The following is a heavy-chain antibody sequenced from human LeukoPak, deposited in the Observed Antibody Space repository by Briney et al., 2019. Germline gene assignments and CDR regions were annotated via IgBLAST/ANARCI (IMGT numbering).Heavy chain of an antibody. CDR1: GGSFSGYY. V-gene: IGHV4-34*01. J-gene: IGHJ6*02. D-gene: IGHD1-26*01. CDR2: INHSGST. Sequence: SETLSLTCAVYGGSFSGYYWGWIRQPPGKGLEWIGEINHSGSTNYNPSLKSRVTISVDTSKNQFSLKLSSVTAADTAVYYCARGRGAYYYYGMDVWGQGTTVTVSS. CDR3: ARGRGAYYYYGMDV.